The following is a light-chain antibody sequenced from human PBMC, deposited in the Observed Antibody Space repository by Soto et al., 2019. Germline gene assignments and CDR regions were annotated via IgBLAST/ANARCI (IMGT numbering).Light chain of an antibody. V-gene: IGKV2-28*01. CDR1: QSLLARNGNTY. CDR3: MQALRTPYT. CDR2: LVS. Sequence: DIVMTQSPLSLPVTPGEPASISCRSSQSLLARNGNTYLDWYLLKPGQSTQLLIYLVSNRASGVPDRFSGSGSGTDFTLKISRVEAEDVGVYYCMQALRTPYTFGQGTKLEIK. J-gene: IGKJ2*01.